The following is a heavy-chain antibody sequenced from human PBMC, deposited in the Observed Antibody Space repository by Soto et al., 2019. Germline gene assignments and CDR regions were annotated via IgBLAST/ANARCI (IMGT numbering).Heavy chain of an antibody. Sequence: PGGSLRLSCAASEVIFSGYWMHWVRQAPGKGLVWVSRIKSDGSSTTYADSVKGRFTISRDNARNTLYLQMNSLRAEDTAVYYCARNYMGRGRDSNWLDPWGQGTLVTVSS. CDR3: ARNYMGRGRDSNWLDP. CDR2: IKSDGSST. V-gene: IGHV3-74*01. J-gene: IGHJ5*02. D-gene: IGHD3-10*01. CDR1: EVIFSGYW.